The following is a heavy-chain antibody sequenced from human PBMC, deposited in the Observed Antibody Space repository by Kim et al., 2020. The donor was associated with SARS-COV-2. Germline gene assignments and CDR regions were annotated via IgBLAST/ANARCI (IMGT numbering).Heavy chain of an antibody. J-gene: IGHJ3*02. CDR2: T. Sequence: TSYADSVKGRFTISRDNAKNTLYLQMNSLRAEDTAVYYCASLPSDDAFDIWGQGTMVTVSS. CDR3: ASLPSDDAFDI. V-gene: IGHV3-74*01.